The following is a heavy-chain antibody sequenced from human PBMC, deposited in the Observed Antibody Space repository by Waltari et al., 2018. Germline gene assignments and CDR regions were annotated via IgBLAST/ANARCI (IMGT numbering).Heavy chain of an antibody. V-gene: IGHV3-7*01. Sequence: EVQLVESGGGLVQPGGSLRLSCAASGFTFSSYWMSWVRQAPGKGLEWVANIKQDGSEKYYVDSVKGRFTISRDNAKNSLYLQMNSLRAEDTAVYYCAREGRQWLAYNDAFDIWGQGTMVTVSS. J-gene: IGHJ3*02. D-gene: IGHD6-19*01. CDR2: IKQDGSEK. CDR1: GFTFSSYW. CDR3: AREGRQWLAYNDAFDI.